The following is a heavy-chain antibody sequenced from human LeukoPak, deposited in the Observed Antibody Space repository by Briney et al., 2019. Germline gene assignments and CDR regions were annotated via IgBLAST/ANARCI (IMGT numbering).Heavy chain of an antibody. Sequence: SETLSLTCSVSCGSMSSGDSERSWTPQPPGGGLEWMGHIKYDGTTHYTPSLESRLTISVDTSKNQLSLKLSLVTGADPAVYYCASYRLAGAGKGNWGQGTLVTVSS. CDR3: ASYRLAGAGKGN. CDR2: IKYDGTT. V-gene: IGHV4-30-4*01. CDR1: CGSMSSGDSE. D-gene: IGHD6-19*01. J-gene: IGHJ4*02.